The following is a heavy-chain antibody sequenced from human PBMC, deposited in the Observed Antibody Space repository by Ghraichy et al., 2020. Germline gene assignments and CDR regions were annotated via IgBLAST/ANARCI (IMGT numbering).Heavy chain of an antibody. D-gene: IGHD3-10*01. CDR2: INSDGSST. J-gene: IGHJ5*02. Sequence: GSLRLSCAASGFTFSSYWMHWVRQAPGKGLVWVSRINSDGSSTSYADSVKGRFTISRDNAKNTLYLQMNSLRAEDTAVYYCARVNQPLRLLWFGNNWFDPWGQGTLVTVSS. V-gene: IGHV3-74*01. CDR1: GFTFSSYW. CDR3: ARVNQPLRLLWFGNNWFDP.